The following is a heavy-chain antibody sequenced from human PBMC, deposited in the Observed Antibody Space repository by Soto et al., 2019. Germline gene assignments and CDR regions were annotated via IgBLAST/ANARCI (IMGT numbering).Heavy chain of an antibody. J-gene: IGHJ4*02. V-gene: IGHV3-23*01. CDR3: VRSPSGYDSKY. D-gene: IGHD5-12*01. CDR2: ISGSGGST. CDR1: GFTFSSYA. Sequence: PGGSLRLSCAASGFTFSSYAMSWVRQAPGKGLEWVSAISGSGGSTYYADSVKGRFTISRDNSKNTLYLQMNSLRAEDTAVYYCVRSPSGYDSKYRGQGTLVTVSS.